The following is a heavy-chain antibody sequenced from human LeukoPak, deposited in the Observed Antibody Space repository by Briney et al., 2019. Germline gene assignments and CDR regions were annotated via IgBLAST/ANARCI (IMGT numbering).Heavy chain of an antibody. CDR2: IDWVDDK. CDR3: ARINVDTAMVPYFDY. CDR1: GFSLSTSGMR. V-gene: IGHV2-70*04. J-gene: IGHJ4*02. Sequence: SGPTLVNPTQTLTLTCTFSGFSLSTSGMRVSWIRQPPGKALEWLARIDWVDDKYCSTSLKTRLTISKATSKNQVVLTMTNMDPVDTATYYCARINVDTAMVPYFDYWGLGTLVTVSS. D-gene: IGHD5-18*01.